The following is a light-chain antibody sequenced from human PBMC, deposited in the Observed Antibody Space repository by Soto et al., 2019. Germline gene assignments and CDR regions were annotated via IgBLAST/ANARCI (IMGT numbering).Light chain of an antibody. CDR3: AAWDDSLNGYV. CDR2: SNN. Sequence: QSVLTQPPSASGTPGQRVTISCSGSSSNIGSNTVNWYQQLPGTAPKLLTYSNNQRPSGVPDRFSGSKSGTSASLAISGLQSEDAADYYCAAWDDSLNGYVFGTGTKLTVL. V-gene: IGLV1-44*01. CDR1: SSNIGSNT. J-gene: IGLJ1*01.